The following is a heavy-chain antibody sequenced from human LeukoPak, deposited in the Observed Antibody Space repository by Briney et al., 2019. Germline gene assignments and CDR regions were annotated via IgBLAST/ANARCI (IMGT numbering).Heavy chain of an antibody. CDR2: ISNDGSNK. Sequence: GGSLSLSCAASGFSFSIYGMHWVRQAPGKGPEWVAVISNDGSNKYYAESVKGRFTISRDNSKNTLYLQMNSLRAEDTAVYYCAKDEGHCSGGSCYRQDYWGQGTLVTVSS. V-gene: IGHV3-30*18. CDR1: GFSFSIYG. D-gene: IGHD2-15*01. CDR3: AKDEGHCSGGSCYRQDY. J-gene: IGHJ4*02.